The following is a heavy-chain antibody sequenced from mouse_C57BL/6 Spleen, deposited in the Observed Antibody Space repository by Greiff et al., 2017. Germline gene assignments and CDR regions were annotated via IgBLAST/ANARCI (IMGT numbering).Heavy chain of an antibody. CDR1: GYTFTSYW. D-gene: IGHD3-3*01. CDR3: AGGDDYFDY. J-gene: IGHJ2*01. Sequence: QVQLQQPGAELVMPGASVQLSCKASGYTFTSYWMHWVKQRPGQGLEWIGEIDPSDSYTNYNQKFKGKSTLTVDKSSSTAYMQLSSLTSEDSAVYYCAGGDDYFDYWGQGTTLTVSS. V-gene: IGHV1-69*01. CDR2: IDPSDSYT.